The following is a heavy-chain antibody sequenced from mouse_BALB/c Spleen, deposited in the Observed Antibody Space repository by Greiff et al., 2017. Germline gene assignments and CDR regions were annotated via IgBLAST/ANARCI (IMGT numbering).Heavy chain of an antibody. J-gene: IGHJ4*01. CDR3: ARRDYYGSSYAMDY. V-gene: IGHV1-80*01. Sequence: VKLMESGAELVRPGSSVKISCKASGYAFSSYWMNWVKQRPGQGLEWIGQIYPGDGDTNYNGKFKGKATLTADKSSSTAYMQLSSLTSEDSAVYFCARRDYYGSSYAMDYWGQGTSVTVSS. CDR2: IYPGDGDT. D-gene: IGHD1-1*01. CDR1: GYAFSSYW.